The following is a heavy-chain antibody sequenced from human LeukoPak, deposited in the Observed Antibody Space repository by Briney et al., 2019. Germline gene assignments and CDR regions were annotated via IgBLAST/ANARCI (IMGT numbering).Heavy chain of an antibody. CDR3: AKGPLRGTAAAIDY. CDR1: GFIFSDYA. CDR2: ISYDGRNK. V-gene: IGHV3-30*18. D-gene: IGHD2-2*01. Sequence: PGGSLRLSCVASGFIFSDYAMHWVRQAPGKGLEWVAVISYDGRNKHYPDSVKGRFTISRDISTDTLWLQMDSLRTEDTAVYYCAKGPLRGTAAAIDYWSQGTLVTVSS. J-gene: IGHJ4*02.